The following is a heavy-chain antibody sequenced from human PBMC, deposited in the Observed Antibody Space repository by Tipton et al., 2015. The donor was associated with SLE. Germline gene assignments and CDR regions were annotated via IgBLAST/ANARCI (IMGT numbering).Heavy chain of an antibody. J-gene: IGHJ4*02. Sequence: GSLRLSCAASGFTFSSHWMHWVRQAPGKGPVWVSRINSDGSTTNYADSVKGRFTISRDNAKSTLYLQMNSLRAEDTAVYYCARAVLRYCSTSSCLIDSWGQGALVSVSS. D-gene: IGHD2-2*01. CDR3: ARAVLRYCSTSSCLIDS. V-gene: IGHV3-74*01. CDR1: GFTFSSHW. CDR2: INSDGSTT.